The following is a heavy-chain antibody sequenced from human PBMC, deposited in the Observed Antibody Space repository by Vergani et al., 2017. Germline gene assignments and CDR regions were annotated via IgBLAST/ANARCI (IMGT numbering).Heavy chain of an antibody. J-gene: IGHJ4*02. CDR3: ARAVEDGDYPVDY. D-gene: IGHD4-17*01. CDR1: GFSFNSYW. CDR2: ISARYPST. V-gene: IGHV3-21*01. Sequence: DVHLAESGGGFFQPGGSLRLSCSASGFSFNSYWMHWVRQVPGKGLLWVSAISARYPSTYYADSVKGRFTISRDNAKNSLYLQMNSLRAEDTAVYYCARAVEDGDYPVDYWGQGTLVTVSS.